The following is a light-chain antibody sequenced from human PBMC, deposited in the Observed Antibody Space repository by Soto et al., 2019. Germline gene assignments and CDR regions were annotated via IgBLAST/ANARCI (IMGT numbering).Light chain of an antibody. Sequence: EIVLTQSPATLSVSPGERVTLSCRASESLSYFLAWYQHKPGQSPRLLIYGVSTRVAGVPSRFSGGGSATDFTLTISNLQSEDFAVYYCQSYNDWPFAFGQGTKLEI. CDR2: GVS. J-gene: IGKJ2*01. CDR1: ESLSYF. V-gene: IGKV3-15*01. CDR3: QSYNDWPFA.